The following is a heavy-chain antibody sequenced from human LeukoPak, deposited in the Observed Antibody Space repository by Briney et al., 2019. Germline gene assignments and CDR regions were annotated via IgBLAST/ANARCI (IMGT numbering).Heavy chain of an antibody. CDR2: IRNDGSNK. CDR1: GFSFSDYG. CDR3: ANDGSSWSFDH. D-gene: IGHD6-13*01. Sequence: GGSLRLSCAASGFSFSDYGMHWVRQAPGKGLEWVAFIRNDGSNKYYADSVKVRFTISRDNSKSTLYLQMNSLRAEETAVYYCANDGSSWSFDHWGQGTLVSVSS. J-gene: IGHJ4*02. V-gene: IGHV3-30*02.